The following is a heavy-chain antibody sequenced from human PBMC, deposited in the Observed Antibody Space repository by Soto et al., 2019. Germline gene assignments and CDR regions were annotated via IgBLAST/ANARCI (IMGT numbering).Heavy chain of an antibody. J-gene: IGHJ5*02. CDR3: ARDFWDYDSSGYPQGNWFDP. Sequence: PSETLSLTCAVSGGSISSGGYSWSWIRQPPGKGLEWIGYIYHSGSTYYNPSLKSRVTISVDRSKNQFSLKLSSVTAADTAVYYCARDFWDYDSSGYPQGNWFDPWGQGTLVTVSS. CDR1: GGSISSGGYS. CDR2: IYHSGST. D-gene: IGHD3-22*01. V-gene: IGHV4-30-2*01.